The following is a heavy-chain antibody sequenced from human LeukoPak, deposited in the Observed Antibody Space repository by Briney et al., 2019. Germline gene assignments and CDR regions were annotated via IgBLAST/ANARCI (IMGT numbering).Heavy chain of an antibody. D-gene: IGHD3-10*01. CDR1: GYTFTGYY. CDR3: ARDVEDEFGSGSYD. V-gene: IGHV1-2*06. J-gene: IGHJ4*02. CDR2: INPNSGGT. Sequence: ASVKVSRKASGYTFTGYYMHWVRQAPGQGLEWMGRINPNSGGTNYAQKFQGRVTMTRDTSISTAYMELSRLRSDDTAVYYCARDVEDEFGSGSYDWGQGTLVTVSS.